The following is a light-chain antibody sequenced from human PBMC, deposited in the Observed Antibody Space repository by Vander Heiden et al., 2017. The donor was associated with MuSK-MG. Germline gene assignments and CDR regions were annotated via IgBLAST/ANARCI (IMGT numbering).Light chain of an antibody. CDR3: AAWDDSLSGQMI. CDR2: MNI. V-gene: IGLV1-47*01. J-gene: IGLJ2*01. Sequence: QSVLTQPPSASGTPGQRFTISCSGSISNIGTNYVYWYQQLPGAVTKLLIYMNIQRPSGVPDRFSGSHSGTSASLAISGLRSEDEADYYGAAWDDSLSGQMIFGGGTKLTVL. CDR1: ISNIGTNY.